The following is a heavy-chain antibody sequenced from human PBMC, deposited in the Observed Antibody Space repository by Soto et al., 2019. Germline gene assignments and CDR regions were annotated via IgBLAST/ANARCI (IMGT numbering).Heavy chain of an antibody. CDR3: ARDFPSGGMDV. CDR2: IYYSGST. J-gene: IGHJ6*02. D-gene: IGHD3-10*01. CDR1: GDSISTIGYY. Sequence: QVQLQESGPGLVRPSQTLSLTCTVSGDSISTIGYYWDWIRQHPGKGLEWIGFIYYSGSTYYNPSLKGRVIMSVDRSKNQFSLTLNSVTAADTAVYFCARDFPSGGMDVWGRGTTVTVSS. V-gene: IGHV4-31*03.